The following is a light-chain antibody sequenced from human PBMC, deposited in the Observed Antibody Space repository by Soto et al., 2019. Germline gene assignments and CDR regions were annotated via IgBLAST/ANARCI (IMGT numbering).Light chain of an antibody. CDR1: DDIRND. Sequence: DIQMTQSPSSLSASVGDRVTITCRASDDIRNDLGWYQQNPGKAPKRLIYAASSLQSGVPSRFGGSGSGTEFTLTISSLQPEDFAIYYCLQHNSYPRTFGQGTKVEIK. V-gene: IGKV1-17*01. J-gene: IGKJ1*01. CDR2: AAS. CDR3: LQHNSYPRT.